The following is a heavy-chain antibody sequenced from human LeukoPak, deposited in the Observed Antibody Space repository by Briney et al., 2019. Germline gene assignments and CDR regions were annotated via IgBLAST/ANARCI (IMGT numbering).Heavy chain of an antibody. D-gene: IGHD3-16*01. V-gene: IGHV3-53*01. CDR2: MYTGRTT. J-gene: IGHJ4*02. CDR1: GFTVSGTH. Sequence: GGSLRLSCAASGFTVSGTHMSWVRQAPGKGLEWVSAMYTGRTTYYADSVAGRFTVSRDNSKNTLYLHMNSLRVEDTAVYYCAKDEATSGGGLASWGQGTLVSVSS. CDR3: AKDEATSGGGLAS.